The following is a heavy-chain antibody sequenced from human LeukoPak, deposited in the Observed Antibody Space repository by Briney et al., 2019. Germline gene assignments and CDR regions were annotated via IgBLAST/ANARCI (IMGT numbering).Heavy chain of an antibody. D-gene: IGHD5-18*01. Sequence: PSETLSLTCTLSGGSINSYDWSWIRQSPGKGLEWIGEINHSGSTNYNPSLKSRVTISVDTSKNQFSLKLSSVTAADTAVYYCASRIQPRTSGAFDIWGQGTMVTVSS. J-gene: IGHJ3*02. CDR2: INHSGST. V-gene: IGHV4-34*01. CDR1: GGSINSYD. CDR3: ASRIQPRTSGAFDI.